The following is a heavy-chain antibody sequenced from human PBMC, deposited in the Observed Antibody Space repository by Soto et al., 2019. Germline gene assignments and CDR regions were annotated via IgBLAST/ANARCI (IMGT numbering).Heavy chain of an antibody. CDR1: GFTLSSYS. D-gene: IGHD3-3*01. Sequence: PGGSLRLSCAASGFTLSSYSMNWVRQAPGKGLEWVSYISSSSSTIYYADSVKGRFTISRDNAKNSLYLQMNSLRDEDTAVYYCARDSPRITQVDYDFWSGLWPARDYWGQGTLVTVSS. CDR3: ARDSPRITQVDYDFWSGLWPARDY. J-gene: IGHJ4*02. V-gene: IGHV3-48*02. CDR2: ISSSSSTI.